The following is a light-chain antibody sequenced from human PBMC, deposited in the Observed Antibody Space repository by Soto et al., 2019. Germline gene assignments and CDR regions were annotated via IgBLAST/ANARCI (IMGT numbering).Light chain of an antibody. V-gene: IGKV1-39*01. J-gene: IGKJ5*01. CDR2: AAS. CDR1: QSISSY. CDR3: QQSYSTLIT. Sequence: DIQMAQSPSSLSASVGDRATITCRASQSISSYLNWYQQKPGKAPKLLIYAASSLQSGVPSRFSGSGAGTDFTLTISSLQPEDFATYYCQQSYSTLITFGQGTRLE.